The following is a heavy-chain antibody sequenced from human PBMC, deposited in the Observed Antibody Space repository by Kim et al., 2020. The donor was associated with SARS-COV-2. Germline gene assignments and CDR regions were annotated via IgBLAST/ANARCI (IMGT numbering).Heavy chain of an antibody. J-gene: IGHJ4*02. V-gene: IGHV3-74*01. CDR2: INSDGSST. D-gene: IGHD3-10*01. Sequence: WGSLRLSCAASGFTFSSYWMHWVRQAPGKGLVWVSRINSDGSSTSYADSVKGRFTISRDNAKNTLYLQMNSLRAEDTAVYYCARVSWDDYYGSGSVYYFDYWGQGTLVTVSS. CDR1: GFTFSSYW. CDR3: ARVSWDDYYGSGSVYYFDY.